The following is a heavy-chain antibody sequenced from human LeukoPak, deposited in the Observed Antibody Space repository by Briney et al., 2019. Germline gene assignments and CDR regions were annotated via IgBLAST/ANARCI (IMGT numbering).Heavy chain of an antibody. J-gene: IGHJ4*02. V-gene: IGHV5-51*01. CDR1: GYSFPNSW. CDR2: IYPGDSDT. D-gene: IGHD4/OR15-4a*01. Sequence: GESLKISCKASGYSFPNSWIGWVRQMPGKGLEWMGIIYPGDSDTRYSPSFQGQVTISADKSINTAYLQWSSLKASDTAIYYCARFYRAKGDYWGQGALVTVSS. CDR3: ARFYRAKGDY.